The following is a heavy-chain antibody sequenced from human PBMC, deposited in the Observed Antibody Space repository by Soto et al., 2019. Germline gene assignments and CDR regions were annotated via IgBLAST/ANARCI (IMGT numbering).Heavy chain of an antibody. CDR2: INQDGSEK. D-gene: IGHD6-13*01. J-gene: IGHJ4*02. CDR1: GFTFSNYW. Sequence: EVQLVESGGGLVQPGGSLRLSCAASGFTFSNYWMGWVRQAPGKGLEWVANINQDGSEKYYVDSVKGRFTISRDNAKNSLYLKMNTLRAKDPAVYYCARGSGSSWYYFAYWGQGPLVTVSS. V-gene: IGHV3-7*01. CDR3: ARGSGSSWYYFAY.